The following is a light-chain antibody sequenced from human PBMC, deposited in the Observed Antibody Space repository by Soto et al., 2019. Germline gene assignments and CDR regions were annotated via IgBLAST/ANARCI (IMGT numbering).Light chain of an antibody. V-gene: IGLV2-14*01. CDR1: SSDVGGYNY. CDR2: EVS. CDR3: SSYTSFSTYV. Sequence: QSALTQPASVSGSPGQSITISCTGTSSDVGGYNYVSWYQQHPGKAPKLMIYEVSNRPSGVSNRFSGSKSDNTASLTISGLQAEDEADYYCSSYTSFSTYVFGTGTQLTVL. J-gene: IGLJ1*01.